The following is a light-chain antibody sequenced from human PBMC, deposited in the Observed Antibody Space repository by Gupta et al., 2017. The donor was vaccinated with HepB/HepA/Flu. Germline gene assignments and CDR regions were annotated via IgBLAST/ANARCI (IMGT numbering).Light chain of an antibody. J-gene: IGLJ3*02. V-gene: IGLV2-23*02. CDR1: SSDVGSYNL. CDR3: CSYAGSSHWV. Sequence: QSALPQPASVSGSRGQSIRIYCPGTSSDVGSYNLVFWYQQHPGTAPKLMIYEVRTRPSGVSNRFSGSKSGNTASLTSTGHQAEDEADYYCCSYAGSSHWVFGGGTKLTVL. CDR2: EVR.